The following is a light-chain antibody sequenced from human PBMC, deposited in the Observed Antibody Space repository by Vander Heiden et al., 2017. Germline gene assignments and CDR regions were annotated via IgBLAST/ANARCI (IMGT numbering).Light chain of an antibody. CDR2: LGS. V-gene: IGKV2-28*01. CDR1: QSLLHSNGYNY. Sequence: IEMTQSPLSLPVTPGERASISCRPRQSLLHSNGYNYLDWYLQKAGQSPQLLIYLGSNRASGVPDRFSGSGSGTDFTLKISRVEAEDVGVYYCRQAPQTPPTFGHGTRLEIK. J-gene: IGKJ5*01. CDR3: RQAPQTPPT.